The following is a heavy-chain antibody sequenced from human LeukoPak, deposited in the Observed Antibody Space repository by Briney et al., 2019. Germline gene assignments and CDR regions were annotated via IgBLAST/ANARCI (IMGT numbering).Heavy chain of an antibody. J-gene: IGHJ4*02. CDR2: IKQDGSEK. D-gene: IGHD3-22*01. CDR1: GFTFSNYW. CDR3: ARTYYYDGSGYYRHFDY. V-gene: IGHV3-7*01. Sequence: GGSLRLSCAASGFTFSNYWMNWVRQAPGKGLEWVANIKQDGSEKYYVDSVKGRFTISRDNAKNSLYLQMNSLRAEDTAVYYCARTYYYDGSGYYRHFDYWGQGTLVTVSS.